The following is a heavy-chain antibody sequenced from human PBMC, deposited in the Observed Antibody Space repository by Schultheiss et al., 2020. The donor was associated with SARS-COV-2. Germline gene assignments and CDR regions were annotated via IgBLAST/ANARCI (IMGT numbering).Heavy chain of an antibody. CDR2: IRSKAYGGTT. J-gene: IGHJ3*02. Sequence: GGSLRLSCTASGFTFGDYVMSWFRQAPGKGLEWVGFIRSKAYGGTTEYAASVKGRFTISRDDSKSIAYLQMNSLKTEDTAVYYCTRSRDDILTGFLLYAFDIWGQGTMVTVSS. CDR3: TRSRDDILTGFLLYAFDI. V-gene: IGHV3-49*03. CDR1: GFTFGDYV. D-gene: IGHD3-9*01.